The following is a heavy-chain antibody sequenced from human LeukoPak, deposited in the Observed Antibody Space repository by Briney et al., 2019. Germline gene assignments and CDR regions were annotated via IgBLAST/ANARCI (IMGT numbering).Heavy chain of an antibody. J-gene: IGHJ4*02. CDR2: IYYSGST. Sequence: SETLSLTCTVSGGSISSYYWSWIRQPPGKGLEWIGYIYYSGSTNYNPSLKSRVTISVDTSKNQFSLKLSSVTAADTAVYYCASHIAVAGTFDYWGQGTLVTVSS. V-gene: IGHV4-59*08. CDR3: ASHIAVAGTFDY. CDR1: GGSISSYY. D-gene: IGHD6-19*01.